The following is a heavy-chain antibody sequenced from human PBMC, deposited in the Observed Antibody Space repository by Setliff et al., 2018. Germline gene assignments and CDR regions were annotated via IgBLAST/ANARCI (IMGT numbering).Heavy chain of an antibody. D-gene: IGHD5-12*01. V-gene: IGHV1-18*04. CDR3: ARGGGPNVVVTIDFDL. Sequence: ASVKVSCKTSGYSFITFGISWVRQAPGQGLEWMGRISPYNGNTDYAEKFQDRITLTTDSSTSTVYMELRSLTFDDTGVFFCARGGGPNVVVTIDFDLWGQGTLVTVSS. CDR1: GYSFITFG. CDR2: ISPYNGNT. J-gene: IGHJ4*02.